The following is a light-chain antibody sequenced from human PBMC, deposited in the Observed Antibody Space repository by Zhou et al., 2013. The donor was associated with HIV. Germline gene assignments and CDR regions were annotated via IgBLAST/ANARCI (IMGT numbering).Light chain of an antibody. CDR2: DAS. CDR3: QQYGNWPPQFT. Sequence: EIVMTQSPATVSLSPGERATLSCRASRSISRSVVWYQQKPGQAPRVLIYDASTRATGVPGRFSGGGSGTDFTLTISSLQSEDSAIYYCQQYGNWPPQFTFGLGDLIGDQT. V-gene: IGKV3-15*01. CDR1: RSISRS. J-gene: IGKJ2*01.